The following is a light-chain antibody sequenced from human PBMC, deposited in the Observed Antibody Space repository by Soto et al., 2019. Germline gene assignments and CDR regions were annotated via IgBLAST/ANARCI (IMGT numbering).Light chain of an antibody. V-gene: IGKV3D-20*02. Sequence: PGGRATLSCRASQSVSSDYLAWYQQKAGQVPRLLIYGESSRATGIPDRLSGSGSGTDLNLTISEVQPEDFALYYCHKRQSWPRTFGQGTKVDIK. CDR1: QSVSSDY. CDR3: HKRQSWPRT. J-gene: IGKJ1*01. CDR2: GES.